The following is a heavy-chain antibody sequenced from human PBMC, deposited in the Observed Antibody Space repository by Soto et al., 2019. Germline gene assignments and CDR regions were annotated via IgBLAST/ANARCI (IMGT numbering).Heavy chain of an antibody. V-gene: IGHV3-23*01. D-gene: IGHD2-21*01. J-gene: IGHJ1*01. CDR3: ATEMNRLSHIIGGVTIERDLIVAPDAYCGGDCPSKYFQH. CDR2: ISGSGGST. CDR1: GFTFSSYA. Sequence: GGSLRLSCAASGFTFSSYAMSWVRQAPGKGLEWVSAISGSGGSTYYADSVKGRFTISRDNSKNTLYLQMNSLRAEGTAVYYCATEMNRLSHIIGGVTIERDLIVAPDAYCGGDCPSKYFQHWGQGTLVTVSS.